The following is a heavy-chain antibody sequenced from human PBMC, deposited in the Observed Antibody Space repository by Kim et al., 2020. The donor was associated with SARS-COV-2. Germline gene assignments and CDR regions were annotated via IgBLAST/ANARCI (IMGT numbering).Heavy chain of an antibody. CDR3: SLGASGNTGSYNY. J-gene: IGHJ4*02. V-gene: IGHV1-2*06. CDR1: GDSFSGNY. Sequence: ASVKVSCKASGDSFSGNYIHWVRQAPGQRLEWMGRINPNSGGTNYEQKFQDRITMTRDTSITTAYMELSSLISDDTAVYYCSLGASGNTGSYNYWGQGTL. D-gene: IGHD1-26*01. CDR2: INPNSGGT.